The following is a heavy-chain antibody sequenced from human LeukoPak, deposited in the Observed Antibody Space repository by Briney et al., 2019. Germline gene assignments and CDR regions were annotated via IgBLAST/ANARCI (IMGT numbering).Heavy chain of an antibody. CDR3: ARVGTRAD. D-gene: IGHD1-1*01. CDR2: ISSSSNYI. CDR1: GFTFSSYT. J-gene: IGHJ4*02. Sequence: GGSLRLSCAASGFTFSSYTMNWVRQAPGKGLEWVSSISSSSNYIHYADSLKGRFTISRDDANNSLYLQMNSLRAEDTAVYYCARVGTRADWGQGTLVTVSS. V-gene: IGHV3-21*01.